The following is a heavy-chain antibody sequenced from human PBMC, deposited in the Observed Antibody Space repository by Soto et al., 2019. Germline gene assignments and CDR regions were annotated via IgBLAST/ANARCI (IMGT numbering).Heavy chain of an antibody. CDR1: GGTFSTYA. CDR2: VIPIFGTP. J-gene: IGHJ6*02. CDR3: ARSQGGSSSLDIYYYYYYGMDV. V-gene: IGHV1-69*01. D-gene: IGHD2-15*01. Sequence: QVQLVQSGAEVKKPGSSVKVSCKAPGGTFSTYAISWVRQAPGQGLEWMGGVIPIFGTPKYAQKFQGRVTITADASTSTGYMELRSLRNEDTAVYYCARSQGGSSSLDIYYYYYYGMDVWGQGTTVTVSS.